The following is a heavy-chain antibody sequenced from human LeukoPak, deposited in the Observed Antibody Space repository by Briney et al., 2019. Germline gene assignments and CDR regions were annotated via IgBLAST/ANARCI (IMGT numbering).Heavy chain of an antibody. CDR3: ARPGSPGSIVLDY. Sequence: GESLKISCKGSGYNFANYRIGWVRQMPGKGLEWMGIIYPDDSDTTYSPSFQGQVTISVDKSINTAYLQWSSLKASDTAMYYCARPGSPGSIVLDYWGQGTLVTVSS. J-gene: IGHJ4*02. CDR1: GYNFANYR. D-gene: IGHD3-10*01. CDR2: IYPDDSDT. V-gene: IGHV5-51*01.